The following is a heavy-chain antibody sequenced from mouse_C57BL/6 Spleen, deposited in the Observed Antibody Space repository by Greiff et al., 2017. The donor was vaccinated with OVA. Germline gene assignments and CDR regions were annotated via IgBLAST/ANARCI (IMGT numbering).Heavy chain of an antibody. D-gene: IGHD2-3*01. J-gene: IGHJ4*01. CDR3: ARGYDGYRYAIDY. Sequence: VQLQQSGPELVKPGASVKISCKASGYAFSSSWMNWVKQRPGKGLEWIGRIYPGDGDTNYNGKFKGKATLTADKSSSTAYMQLSSLTSEDSAVYFCARGYDGYRYAIDYWGQGTSVTVSS. CDR1: GYAFSSSW. CDR2: IYPGDGDT. V-gene: IGHV1-82*01.